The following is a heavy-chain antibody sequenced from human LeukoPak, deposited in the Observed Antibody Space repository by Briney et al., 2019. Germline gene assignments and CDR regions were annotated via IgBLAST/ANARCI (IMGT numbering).Heavy chain of an antibody. V-gene: IGHV1-2*02. J-gene: IGHJ4*02. CDR2: INPNSGGT. Sequence: ASVKVSCKASGYTFTGYYRHWVRQAPGQGLEWMGWINPNSGGTDYAQKFQGRVTMTRDTSISTAYMELSRLRSDDTAVYYCARDKGPGEDIVLMVYAHWGQGTLVTVSS. CDR1: GYTFTGYY. CDR3: ARDKGPGEDIVLMVYAH. D-gene: IGHD2-8*01.